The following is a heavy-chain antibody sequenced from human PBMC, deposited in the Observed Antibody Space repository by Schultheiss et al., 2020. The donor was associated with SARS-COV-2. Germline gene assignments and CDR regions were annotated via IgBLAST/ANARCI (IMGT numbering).Heavy chain of an antibody. V-gene: IGHV3-53*05. J-gene: IGHJ6*02. CDR2: ISGSGGST. D-gene: IGHD3-3*01. Sequence: GGSLRLSCAASGFTVSSNYMTWVRQGPLRGLEWVSVISGSGGSTYYADSVKGRFTISRDNSKNTLYLQMNSLRAEDTAVYYCAREGIFGVVILNYYYYYGMDVWGQGTTVTVSS. CDR3: AREGIFGVVILNYYYYYGMDV. CDR1: GFTVSSNY.